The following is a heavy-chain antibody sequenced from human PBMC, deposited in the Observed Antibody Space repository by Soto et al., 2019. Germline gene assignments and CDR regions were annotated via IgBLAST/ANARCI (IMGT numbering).Heavy chain of an antibody. CDR3: ARDSDVWGSYRYSYYYYGMDV. J-gene: IGHJ6*02. CDR2: IYYSGST. CDR1: GGSISSGGYY. Sequence: SETLSLTCTVSGGSISSGGYYWSWIRQHPGKGLEWIGYIYYSGSTYYNPSLKSRVTISVDTSKNQFSLKLSSVTAADTAVYYCARDSDVWGSYRYSYYYYGMDVWGQGTTVTVSS. V-gene: IGHV4-31*03. D-gene: IGHD3-16*02.